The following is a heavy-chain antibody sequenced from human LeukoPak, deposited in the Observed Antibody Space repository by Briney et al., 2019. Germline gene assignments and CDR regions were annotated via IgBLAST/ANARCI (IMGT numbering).Heavy chain of an antibody. V-gene: IGHV1-69*04. Sequence: SVKVSCKASGGTFSSYAISWVRQAPGQGLEWMGRIIPILGIANYAQKFQGRVTITADKSTSTAYMELGSLRSEDTAVYYCARDFRWLQYAFDIWGQGTMVTVSS. CDR1: GGTFSSYA. CDR2: IIPILGIA. CDR3: ARDFRWLQYAFDI. D-gene: IGHD5-24*01. J-gene: IGHJ3*02.